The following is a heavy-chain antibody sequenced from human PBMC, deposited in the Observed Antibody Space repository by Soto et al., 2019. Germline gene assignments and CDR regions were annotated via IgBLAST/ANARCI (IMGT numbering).Heavy chain of an antibody. CDR1: GGTFNNYA. J-gene: IGHJ5*02. Sequence: QVHLIQSGAEVKKPGSSVKVSCKASGGTFNNYAFSWVRQAPGQGLEWIGGIIPVFSGTHYAQNFQGRVTISANESTNTVYLDMSSLRSDDTAVYFCASSTVLGVIALTSKTWFDPWGQATLVIVSS. D-gene: IGHD3-3*01. CDR3: ASSTVLGVIALTSKTWFDP. V-gene: IGHV1-69*01. CDR2: IIPVFSGT.